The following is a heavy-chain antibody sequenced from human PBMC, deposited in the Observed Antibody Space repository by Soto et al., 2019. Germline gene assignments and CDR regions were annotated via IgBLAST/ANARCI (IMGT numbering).Heavy chain of an antibody. V-gene: IGHV3-48*03. Sequence: LRLSCAASRFSFSSYEMNWVRQAPGKGLEWVSYISSSGSSVYYADSVKGRFTISRDNSRNSLYLQMNSLRDEDTALYYCVRYCTTTLCNGVATRTFDYWGQGTLVTVSS. D-gene: IGHD5-12*01. CDR3: VRYCTTTLCNGVATRTFDY. J-gene: IGHJ4*02. CDR2: ISSSGSSV. CDR1: RFSFSSYE.